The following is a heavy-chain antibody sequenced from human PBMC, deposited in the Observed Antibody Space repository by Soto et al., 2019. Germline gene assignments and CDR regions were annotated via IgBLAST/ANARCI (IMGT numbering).Heavy chain of an antibody. Sequence: PSETLSLTCAVSLYSISSGYYWGWIRQPPGKGLEWIGSIYHSGNIYYNPSLKSRVTLSVDTSKNQSSLRVSHVTAAETAVYYCARAIRGFSQGFGYWGKGTLVTVS. D-gene: IGHD5-18*01. CDR3: ARAIRGFSQGFGY. J-gene: IGHJ4*02. CDR1: LYSISSGYY. V-gene: IGHV4-38-2*01. CDR2: IYHSGNI.